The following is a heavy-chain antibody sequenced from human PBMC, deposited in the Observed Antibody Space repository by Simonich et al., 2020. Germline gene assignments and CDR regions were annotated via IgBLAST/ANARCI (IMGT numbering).Heavy chain of an antibody. CDR2: ISWKSGSI. D-gene: IGHD2-8*01. V-gene: IGHV3-9*01. J-gene: IGHJ4*02. Sequence: EVQLVESGGGLVQPGRSLRLSCAASGFTFDDYAMHWVRQAPGRGLEWVSGISWKSGSIGYADSVKGRFTISRDNAKNSLYLQMNSLRAEDTALYYCAKDGGYCTNGVCYYFDYWVQGTLVTVSS. CDR3: AKDGGYCTNGVCYYFDY. CDR1: GFTFDDYA.